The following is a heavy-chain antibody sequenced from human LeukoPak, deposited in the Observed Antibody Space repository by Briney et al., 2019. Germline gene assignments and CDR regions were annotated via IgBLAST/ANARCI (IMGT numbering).Heavy chain of an antibody. J-gene: IGHJ4*02. Sequence: PGGSLRLSCAASGSTFSSYAMSWVRQAPGKGLEWVSAISGSGGSTYYADSVKGRFTISRDNSKNTLYLQMNSLRAEDTAVYYCAKDLDFWSGYYTDYWGQGTLVTVSS. D-gene: IGHD3-3*01. CDR2: ISGSGGST. CDR1: GSTFSSYA. V-gene: IGHV3-23*01. CDR3: AKDLDFWSGYYTDY.